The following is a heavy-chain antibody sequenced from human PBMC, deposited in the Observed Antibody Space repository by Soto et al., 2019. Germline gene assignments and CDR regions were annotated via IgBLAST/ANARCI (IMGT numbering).Heavy chain of an antibody. CDR2: IIPIFGTG. Sequence: QVQLVQSGAEVKKSGSSVKVSCKASGGTFSSYVISWGRQAPGQGLEWMGGIIPIFGTGNYAHKFQSRVTITADAYTSAAYMELNSLRSEDTALYYCAINTGTVVAYYFDYWGQGTLVTVSS. D-gene: IGHD2-8*02. CDR3: AINTGTVVAYYFDY. V-gene: IGHV1-69*01. CDR1: GGTFSSYV. J-gene: IGHJ4*02.